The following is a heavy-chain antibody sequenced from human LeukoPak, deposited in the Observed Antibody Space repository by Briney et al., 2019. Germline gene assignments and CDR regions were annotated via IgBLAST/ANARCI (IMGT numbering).Heavy chain of an antibody. J-gene: IGHJ4*02. Sequence: ASVKVSCKASGYTFTGYYMHWVRQAPGQGLEWMGWINPNSGGTNYAQKSQGRVTMTRDTSISTAYMELSRLRSDDTAVYYCARGATRLRLGELSLKFDYWGQGTLVTVSS. CDR2: INPNSGGT. V-gene: IGHV1-2*02. D-gene: IGHD3-16*02. CDR3: ARGATRLRLGELSLKFDY. CDR1: GYTFTGYY.